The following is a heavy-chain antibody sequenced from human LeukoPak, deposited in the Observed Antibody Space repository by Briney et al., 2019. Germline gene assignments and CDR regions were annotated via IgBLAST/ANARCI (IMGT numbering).Heavy chain of an antibody. D-gene: IGHD3-22*01. CDR3: AREYDSSGYYKLLVDY. Sequence: GGSLRLSCAASGFTFSYFWMSWVRQTPGKGLEWVANINEDGSERYYVDSVKGRFTISRDNSKNTLYLQMNSLRAEDTAVYYCAREYDSSGYYKLLVDYWGQGTLVTVSS. J-gene: IGHJ4*02. CDR2: INEDGSER. V-gene: IGHV3-7*01. CDR1: GFTFSYFW.